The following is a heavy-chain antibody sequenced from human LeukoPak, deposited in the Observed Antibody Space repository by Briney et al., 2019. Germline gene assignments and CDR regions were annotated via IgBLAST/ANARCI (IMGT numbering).Heavy chain of an antibody. CDR3: ATTVTTNAFDI. J-gene: IGHJ3*02. CDR2: IYSGGST. Sequence: GGSLRLSGAASGFTVSSNYMSWVRQAPGKGLEWVSVIYSGGSTYYADSVKGRFTISRDNSKNTLYLQMNSLRAEDTAVYYCATTVTTNAFDIWGQGTMVTVSS. V-gene: IGHV3-66*01. D-gene: IGHD4-17*01. CDR1: GFTVSSNY.